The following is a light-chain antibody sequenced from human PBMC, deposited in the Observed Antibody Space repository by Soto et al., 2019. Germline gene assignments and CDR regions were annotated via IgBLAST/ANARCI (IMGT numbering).Light chain of an antibody. CDR1: QSVPTNS. CDR2: DAS. J-gene: IGKJ2*01. Sequence: EIVLAQSPDTLSLSPGESATLSCSASQSVPTNSVAWYQQKPGQAPRLLIYDASRRATGIPDRFSGGGSGSDFTLTISRREPEDFAVYHCQQYGSSHVTFGQGTKVEIK. V-gene: IGKV3-20*01. CDR3: QQYGSSHVT.